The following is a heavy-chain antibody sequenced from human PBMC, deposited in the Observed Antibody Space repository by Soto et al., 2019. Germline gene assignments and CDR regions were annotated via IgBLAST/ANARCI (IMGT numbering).Heavy chain of an antibody. CDR2: ISYDGSNK. Sequence: GGSLRLSCAASGFTFSSYAMHWVRQAPGKGLEWVAVISYDGSNKYYADSVKGRFTISRDNSKNTLYLQMNSLRAEDTAVYYCARSGYSYGFVCWGQGTLVTVSS. CDR1: GFTFSSYA. D-gene: IGHD5-18*01. CDR3: ARSGYSYGFVC. J-gene: IGHJ4*02. V-gene: IGHV3-30-3*01.